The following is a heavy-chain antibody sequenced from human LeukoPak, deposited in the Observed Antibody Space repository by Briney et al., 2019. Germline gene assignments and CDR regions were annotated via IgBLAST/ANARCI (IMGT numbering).Heavy chain of an antibody. CDR2: IIPIFGTA. J-gene: IGHJ6*02. D-gene: IGHD2-21*02. CDR1: GGTFSSYA. Sequence: RASVKVSCTASGGTFSSYAISWVRQAPGQGLEWMGGIIPIFGTANYAQKFQGRVTITADESTSTAYMELSSLRSEDTAVYYCARIATYCGGDCYYYYGMDVWGQGTMVTVSS. CDR3: ARIATYCGGDCYYYYGMDV. V-gene: IGHV1-69*13.